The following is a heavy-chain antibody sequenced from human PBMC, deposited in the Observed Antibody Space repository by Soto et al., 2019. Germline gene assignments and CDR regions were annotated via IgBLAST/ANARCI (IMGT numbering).Heavy chain of an antibody. Sequence: SETLSLTCAVSGGSISSGGYSWSWIRQPPGKGLEWIGYIYHSGSTYYNPSLKSRVTISVDRSKNQFSLKLSSVTAADTAVYYCARDPQYSSRGPFDYWGQGTLVTVSS. CDR2: IYHSGST. V-gene: IGHV4-30-2*01. D-gene: IGHD6-13*01. J-gene: IGHJ4*02. CDR1: GGSISSGGYS. CDR3: ARDPQYSSRGPFDY.